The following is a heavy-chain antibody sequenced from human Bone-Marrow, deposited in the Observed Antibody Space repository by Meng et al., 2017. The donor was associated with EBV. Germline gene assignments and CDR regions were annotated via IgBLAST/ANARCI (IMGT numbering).Heavy chain of an antibody. V-gene: IGHV6-1*01. Sequence: QLPQSRPGLAKPCQTLSPPCAISGDRVSSNSASWNWIRQTSSRGLAWLGRTYYRSKWYNEYAVYVKSLITLNPDTSKNQFSLQLNYVTPEDTAVYYCARAYFPSGSYRGYYFDYWGQGTLVTVSS. CDR1: GDRVSSNSAS. D-gene: IGHD1-26*01. CDR2: TYYRSKWYN. CDR3: ARAYFPSGSYRGYYFDY. J-gene: IGHJ4*02.